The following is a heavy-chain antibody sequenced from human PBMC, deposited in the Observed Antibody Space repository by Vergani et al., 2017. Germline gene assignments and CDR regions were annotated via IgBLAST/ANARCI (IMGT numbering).Heavy chain of an antibody. Sequence: EVQLLESGGGLAQPGGSLRLSCAASGFTFSNAWMSWVRQAPGKGLEWVGRIKSKTDGGTTDYAAPVKGRFTISRDDSKNTLYLQMNSLKTEDTAVYYCTPDYDFWSGYYKNYFDYWGQGTLVTVSS. J-gene: IGHJ4*02. V-gene: IGHV3-15*01. CDR3: TPDYDFWSGYYKNYFDY. CDR1: GFTFSNAW. CDR2: IKSKTDGGTT. D-gene: IGHD3-3*01.